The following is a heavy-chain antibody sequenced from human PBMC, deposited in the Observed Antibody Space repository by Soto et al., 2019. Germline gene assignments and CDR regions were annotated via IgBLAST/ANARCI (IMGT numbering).Heavy chain of an antibody. J-gene: IGHJ1*01. CDR3: AKDVHYDIVTGIEYFHH. V-gene: IGHV3-23*01. D-gene: IGHD3-9*01. CDR2: ISGTGRVT. CDR1: EFTFSSYA. Sequence: EVQLLESGGGLVQPGGSLKLSCGASEFTFSSYAMSWVRQAPGKGLEWVSGISGTGRVTNYADSVRGRFTISRDNSKNTLYRQMSSLRAEDTAIYYCAKDVHYDIVTGIEYFHHWGQGALVTVSS.